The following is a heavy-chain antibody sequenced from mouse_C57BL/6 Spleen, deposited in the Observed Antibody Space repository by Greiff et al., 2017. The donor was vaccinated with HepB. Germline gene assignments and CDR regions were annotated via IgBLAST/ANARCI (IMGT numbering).Heavy chain of an antibody. CDR2: IYPGDGAT. Sequence: VQLQQSGPELVKPGASVKISCKASGYAFSSSWMNWVKQRPGKGLEWIGRIYPGDGATNYNGKFKGKATLTADKSYSTAYMQISSLTSEDSAVYFCARDYGSSAHWYFDVWGTGTTVTVSS. V-gene: IGHV1-82*01. CDR3: ARDYGSSAHWYFDV. CDR1: GYAFSSSW. D-gene: IGHD1-1*01. J-gene: IGHJ1*03.